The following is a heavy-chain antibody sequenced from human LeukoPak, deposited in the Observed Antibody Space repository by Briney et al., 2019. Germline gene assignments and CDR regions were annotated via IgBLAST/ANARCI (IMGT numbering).Heavy chain of an antibody. Sequence: GGSLRLSCAASGFTFSSYAMSWVRQAPGKGLEWVSAISGSGGSTYYADSVKGRFTISRDNSENTLYLQMNSLRPDDTAMYHCARGQVHGDYPRVFDHWGQGALVTVSS. D-gene: IGHD4-17*01. CDR3: ARGQVHGDYPRVFDH. V-gene: IGHV3-23*01. CDR1: GFTFSSYA. CDR2: ISGSGGST. J-gene: IGHJ4*02.